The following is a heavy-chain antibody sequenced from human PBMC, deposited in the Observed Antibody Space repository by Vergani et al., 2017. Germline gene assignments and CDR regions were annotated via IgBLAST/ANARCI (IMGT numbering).Heavy chain of an antibody. Sequence: QVQLVQSGAEVKKPGSSVKVSCKASGGTFSSYAISWVRQAPGQRLEWMGGIIPIFGTANYAQKFQGRVTITADESTSTAYMELSSLRSEDTAVYYCARDQFYXPARIVVVPPSGDYWGQGTLVTVSS. CDR2: IIPIFGTA. V-gene: IGHV1-69*01. J-gene: IGHJ4*02. D-gene: IGHD2-2*01. CDR1: GGTFSSYA. CDR3: ARDQFYXPARIVVVPPSGDY.